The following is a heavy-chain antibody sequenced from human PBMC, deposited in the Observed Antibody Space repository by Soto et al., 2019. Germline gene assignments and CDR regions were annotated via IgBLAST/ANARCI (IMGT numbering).Heavy chain of an antibody. J-gene: IGHJ2*01. CDR3: ARRLRGGEHVWYFDL. Sequence: QVQLVQSGAEVKKPGASVKVSCKASGYTFTSYGISWVRQAPGQGLEWMGWISAYNGNTNYAQKLQGRVTMTTDTSTSTAYMGLRSLGSDDTAVYYCARRLRGGEHVWYFDLWGRGTLVTVSS. D-gene: IGHD3-10*01. V-gene: IGHV1-18*01. CDR2: ISAYNGNT. CDR1: GYTFTSYG.